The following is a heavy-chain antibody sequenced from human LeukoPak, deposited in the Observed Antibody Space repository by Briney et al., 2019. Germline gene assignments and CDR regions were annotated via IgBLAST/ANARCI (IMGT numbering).Heavy chain of an antibody. CDR1: GGSISSYY. CDR3: ARERAVAGEYYFDY. V-gene: IGHV4-59*01. CDR2: IYYSGST. D-gene: IGHD6-19*01. J-gene: IGHJ4*02. Sequence: SETLSLTCSVSGGSISSYYWSWIRQPPGKGLEWIGYIYYSGSTNYNPSLKSRVTISVDTSKNQFSLKLSSVTAADTAVYYCARERAVAGEYYFDYWGQETLVTVSS.